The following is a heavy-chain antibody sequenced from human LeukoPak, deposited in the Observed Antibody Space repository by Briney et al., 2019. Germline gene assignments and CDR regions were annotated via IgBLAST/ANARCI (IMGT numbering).Heavy chain of an antibody. CDR3: ARGDYYGSGRYYAY. CDR2: IIPIFGTA. J-gene: IGHJ4*02. V-gene: IGHV1-69*13. D-gene: IGHD3-10*01. Sequence: SVKVSCKASGGTFSSYAISWVRQAPGQGLEWMGGIIPIFGTANYAQKFQGRVTITADESTSTAYMELSSLRSEDTAVYYCARGDYYGSGRYYAYWGQGTLVTVSS. CDR1: GGTFSSYA.